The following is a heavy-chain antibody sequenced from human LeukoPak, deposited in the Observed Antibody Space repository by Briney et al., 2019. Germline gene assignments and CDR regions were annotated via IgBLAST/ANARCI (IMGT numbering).Heavy chain of an antibody. CDR1: GYTFTSYW. Sequence: GESLKISCKGFGYTFTSYWIGWVRQMPGKGLEWMGIIYPGDSDTRYSPSFQGQVTISADKSISTAYLQWSSLKASDTAMYYCARTAGPYSSSWYLVYWGQGTLVTVSS. V-gene: IGHV5-51*01. D-gene: IGHD6-13*01. J-gene: IGHJ4*02. CDR3: ARTAGPYSSSWYLVY. CDR2: IYPGDSDT.